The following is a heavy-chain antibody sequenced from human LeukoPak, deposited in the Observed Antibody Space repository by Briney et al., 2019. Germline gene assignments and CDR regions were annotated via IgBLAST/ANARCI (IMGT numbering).Heavy chain of an antibody. CDR2: IKEDGSET. V-gene: IGHV3-7*01. CDR3: ARPLFGAISPGY. J-gene: IGHJ4*02. Sequence: GSLRLSCAASGFTFSSHWMTLVRQGSGGGLEWVANIKEDGSETFYGDSVKGRFTISRDNAENSLNLQMNNLRPEDTAMYYCARPLFGAISPGYWGQGTLVTVSS. CDR1: GFTFSSHW. D-gene: IGHD3-10*01.